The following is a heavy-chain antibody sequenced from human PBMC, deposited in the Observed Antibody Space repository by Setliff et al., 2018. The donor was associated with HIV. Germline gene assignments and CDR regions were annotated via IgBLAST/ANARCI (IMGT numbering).Heavy chain of an antibody. CDR3: TRHPLRPGIAGYFYFVDV. CDR2: IYPGDSIT. V-gene: IGHV5-51*01. D-gene: IGHD3-9*01. Sequence: PGESLKISCKASGYSFTNYWIGWVRQMPGKGLEWIGVIYPGDSITRYGPSFQGQVSISADTSITTVYLQWSSLRASDTAIYYCTRHPLRPGIAGYFYFVDVWGTGTTVTVSS. J-gene: IGHJ6*03. CDR1: GYSFTNYW.